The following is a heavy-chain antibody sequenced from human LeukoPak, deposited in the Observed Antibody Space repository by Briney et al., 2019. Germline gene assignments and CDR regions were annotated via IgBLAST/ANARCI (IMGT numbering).Heavy chain of an antibody. Sequence: GGSLRLSCAASGITFSDYYMSWIRQAPGKGLEWVSYISSSGSTIYYADSVKGRFTISRDNAKNSLYLQMNSLRAEDTAVYYCARRIQLWALDYWGQGTLVTVSS. D-gene: IGHD5-18*01. CDR2: ISSSGSTI. J-gene: IGHJ4*02. V-gene: IGHV3-11*01. CDR1: GITFSDYY. CDR3: ARRIQLWALDY.